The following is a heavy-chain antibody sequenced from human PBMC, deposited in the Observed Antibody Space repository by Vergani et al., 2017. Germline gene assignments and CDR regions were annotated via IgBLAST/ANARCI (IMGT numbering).Heavy chain of an antibody. V-gene: IGHV3-23*01. D-gene: IGHD6-19*01. CDR2: ISGSGGST. CDR1: GFTFSSYA. Sequence: EVQLLESGGGLVQPGGSLRLSCAASGFTFSSYAMSWVRQAPEKGLEWVSAISGSGGSTYYADSVKGRFTISRDNSKNTLYLQMNSLRAEDTAVYYCARVEYSSGWKRGFYFDYWGQGTLVTVSS. CDR3: ARVEYSSGWKRGFYFDY. J-gene: IGHJ4*02.